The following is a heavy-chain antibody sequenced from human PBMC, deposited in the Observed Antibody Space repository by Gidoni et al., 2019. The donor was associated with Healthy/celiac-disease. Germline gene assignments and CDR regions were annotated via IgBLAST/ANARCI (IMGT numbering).Heavy chain of an antibody. CDR3: ARGEGYDSSGFDY. Sequence: QVQLVQSGAEVKKPGASVKVSCKASGYTFTGYYMHWVRQAPGQGLEWMGWINPNSGGTNYAQEFQGWVTMTRDTSISTAYMELSRLRSDDTAVYYCARGEGYDSSGFDYWGQGTLVTVSS. J-gene: IGHJ4*02. CDR1: GYTFTGYY. V-gene: IGHV1-2*04. D-gene: IGHD3-22*01. CDR2: INPNSGGT.